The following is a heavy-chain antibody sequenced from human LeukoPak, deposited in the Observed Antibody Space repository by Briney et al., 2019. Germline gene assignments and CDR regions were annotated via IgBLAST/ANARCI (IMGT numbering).Heavy chain of an antibody. J-gene: IGHJ4*02. V-gene: IGHV1-2*02. D-gene: IGHD6-19*01. CDR3: ASVAGTAGTFDY. CDR1: GYTFTGFY. Sequence: ASVKVSCKASGYTFTGFYIHWVRQAPGQGLEWMGWINPNSGGTNYAQKFQGRVTMTRDTSISTAYMELRRLRSDDTAVYYCASVAGTAGTFDYWGQGTLVTVSS. CDR2: INPNSGGT.